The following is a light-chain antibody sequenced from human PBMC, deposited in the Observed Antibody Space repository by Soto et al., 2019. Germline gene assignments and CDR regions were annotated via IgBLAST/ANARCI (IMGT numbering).Light chain of an antibody. CDR2: KAS. CDR3: LQHYRYPRT. V-gene: IGKV1-5*03. J-gene: IGKJ1*01. Sequence: IHMTQSPSTLSASVGDTVTITSRASQTSDSWLAWYQQRPGKPPNLLIYKASTLASGVPSRFSGSGSGTEFTLTISSLQAEDFATYYCLQHYRYPRTFGQGTKVDIK. CDR1: QTSDSW.